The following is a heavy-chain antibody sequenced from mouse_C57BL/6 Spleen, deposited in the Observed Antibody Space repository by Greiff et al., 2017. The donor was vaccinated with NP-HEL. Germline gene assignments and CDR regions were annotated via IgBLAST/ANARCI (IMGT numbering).Heavy chain of an antibody. CDR3: ARGGSSWYFDV. V-gene: IGHV1-64*01. CDR2: IHPNSGST. Sequence: QVQLQQPGAELVKPGASVKLSCKASGYTFTSYWMHWVKQRPGQGLEWIGMIHPNSGSTNYNEKFKSKATLTVDRSSSTAYMQLSSLTSEDSAVYYCARGGSSWYFDVWGTGTTVTVSS. CDR1: GYTFTSYW. J-gene: IGHJ1*03. D-gene: IGHD1-1*01.